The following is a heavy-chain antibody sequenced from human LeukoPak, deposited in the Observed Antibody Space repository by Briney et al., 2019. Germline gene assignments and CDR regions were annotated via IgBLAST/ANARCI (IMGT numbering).Heavy chain of an antibody. V-gene: IGHV4-59*12. Sequence: PSETLSLTCTVSGGSISRYYWSWIRQPPGKGLEWIGYIYSGNTNYNPSLKSRVTISVDTSKNQFSLKLSSVTAADTAVYYCARGGPYCGGDCYFANAFDIWGQGTMVTVSS. CDR2: IYSGNT. J-gene: IGHJ3*02. D-gene: IGHD2-21*02. CDR3: ARGGPYCGGDCYFANAFDI. CDR1: GGSISRYY.